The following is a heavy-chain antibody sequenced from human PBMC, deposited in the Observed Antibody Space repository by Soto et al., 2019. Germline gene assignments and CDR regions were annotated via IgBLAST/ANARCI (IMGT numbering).Heavy chain of an antibody. CDR3: ARNVFGSATTSFDY. D-gene: IGHD6-19*01. J-gene: IGHJ4*02. CDR2: IYYTGRT. CDR1: GGSISNSPYY. V-gene: IGHV4-39*01. Sequence: PSETLSLTCTVSGGSISNSPYYWGWIRQPPGKGLEWIGSIYYTGRTYYSPSLKSRVTISVDSSKNQFSLKLSSVTAADTAVYYCARNVFGSATTSFDYWGQGTLVTVSS.